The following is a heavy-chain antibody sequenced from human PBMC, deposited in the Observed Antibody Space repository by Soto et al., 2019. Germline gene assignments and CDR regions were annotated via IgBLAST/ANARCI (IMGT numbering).Heavy chain of an antibody. J-gene: IGHJ3*02. CDR1: GFTFSSYA. CDR2: ISGSGGST. V-gene: IGHV3-23*01. CDR3: AKDRSGSGSLDAFDI. Sequence: GGSLRLSCAASGFTFSSYAMSWVRQAPGKGLEWVSAISGSGGSTYYADSVKGRFTISRDNSKNTLYLQMNSLRAEDTDVYYCAKDRSGSGSLDAFDIWGKGTMVTVSS. D-gene: IGHD6-19*01.